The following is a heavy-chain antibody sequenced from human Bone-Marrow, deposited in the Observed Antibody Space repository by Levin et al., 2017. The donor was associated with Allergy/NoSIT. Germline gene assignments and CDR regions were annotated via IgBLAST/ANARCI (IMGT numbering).Heavy chain of an antibody. CDR3: AKDISGDGSNFDH. CDR1: GCNVDDYA. Sequence: LSLTCAVSGCNVDDYAMHWVRQAPGKGLEWVSGITWNRGKKDYADPVKGRLTISRDNAKNYLYLQMNSLRTEDTALYYCAKDISGDGSNFDHWGQGTLVTVSS. CDR2: ITWNRGKK. D-gene: IGHD5-24*01. J-gene: IGHJ4*02. V-gene: IGHV3-9*01.